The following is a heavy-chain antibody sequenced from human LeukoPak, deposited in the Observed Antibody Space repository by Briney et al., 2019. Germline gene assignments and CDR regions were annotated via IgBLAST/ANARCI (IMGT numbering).Heavy chain of an antibody. CDR1: GDTFTGYY. D-gene: IGHD3-22*01. Sequence: ASVKVSCKASGDTFTGYYMHWVRQAPGQGLEWMGWINPDSGGTNYAQKFQGRVTMTRDTSINTAYMELSRLRSDDTAVYYCARARRFYYYDSSGFPDYWGQGTLVTVSS. CDR3: ARARRFYYYDSSGFPDY. CDR2: INPDSGGT. J-gene: IGHJ4*02. V-gene: IGHV1-2*02.